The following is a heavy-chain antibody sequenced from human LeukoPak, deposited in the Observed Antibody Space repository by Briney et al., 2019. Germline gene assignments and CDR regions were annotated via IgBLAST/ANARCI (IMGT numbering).Heavy chain of an antibody. CDR2: IYYSGST. Sequence: SETLSLTCTVSGGSVSNSLYYWSWIRQPPGKGLEWIGYIYYSGSTNYNPSLKSRVTISIDTSRNQFSLRLNSMTAAVTAVYYCARVLRAASWRSYDYWGQGSLVTVSS. CDR1: GGSVSNSLYY. V-gene: IGHV4-61*01. CDR3: ARVLRAASWRSYDY. D-gene: IGHD5-18*01. J-gene: IGHJ4*02.